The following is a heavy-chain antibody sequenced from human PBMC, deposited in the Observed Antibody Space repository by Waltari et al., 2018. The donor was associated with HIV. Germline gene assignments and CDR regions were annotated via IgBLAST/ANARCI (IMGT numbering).Heavy chain of an antibody. J-gene: IGHJ3*02. CDR2: ISSIGSTI. V-gene: IGHV3-48*03. D-gene: IGHD3-10*01. CDR1: GSTFRSYK. Sequence: EVQVVDYGGGWVQPGGSMRRSCAASGSTFRSYKMNWVRQAPVKGLELVSYISSIGSTIYFADSLKGRFTMSRDNAKNSLYLRMNSLRAEDTAVYYCARAFMIRGTGAFDIWGQGTMVTVSS. CDR3: ARAFMIRGTGAFDI.